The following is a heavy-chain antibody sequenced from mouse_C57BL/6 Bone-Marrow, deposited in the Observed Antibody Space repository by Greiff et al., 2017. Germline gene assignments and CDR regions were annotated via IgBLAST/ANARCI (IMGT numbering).Heavy chain of an antibody. V-gene: IGHV1-42*01. CDR3: AGNYLAY. Sequence: EVQLQQSGPELVKPGASVKISCKASGYSFTGYYMNWVKQSPEKSLEWIGEINPSTGGTTYNQKFKAKATLTVDKSSSTAYMQLKSLTSEDSAVYNCAGNYLAYWGQGTLVTVSA. CDR1: GYSFTGYY. D-gene: IGHD2-1*01. CDR2: INPSTGGT. J-gene: IGHJ3*01.